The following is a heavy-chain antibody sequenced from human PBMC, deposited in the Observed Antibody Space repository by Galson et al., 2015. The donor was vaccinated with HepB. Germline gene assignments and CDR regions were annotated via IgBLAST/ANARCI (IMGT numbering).Heavy chain of an antibody. J-gene: IGHJ4*02. Sequence: LEWIGSIYYSGSTYYNPSLKSRVTISVDTSKNQFSLKLSSVTAADTAVYYCASIRYGGYPGAFDYWGQGTLVTVSS. CDR2: IYYSGST. D-gene: IGHD5-12*01. V-gene: IGHV4-39*07. CDR3: ASIRYGGYPGAFDY.